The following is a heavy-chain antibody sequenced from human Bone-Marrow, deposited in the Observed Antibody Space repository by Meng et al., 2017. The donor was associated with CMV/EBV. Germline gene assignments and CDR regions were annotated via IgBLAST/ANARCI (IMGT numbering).Heavy chain of an antibody. CDR2: ISYDGSNK. D-gene: IGHD3-3*01. J-gene: IGHJ6*02. V-gene: IGHV3-30*04. CDR1: GFTFSSYA. CDR3: ARGYYDFWSGYPYYYYGMDV. Sequence: GESLKISCAASGFTFSSYAMHWVRQAPGKGLEWVAVISYDGSNKYYADSVKGRFTISRDNSKNTLYLQMNSLRAEDTAVYYCARGYYDFWSGYPYYYYGMDVWAQGTTATVPS.